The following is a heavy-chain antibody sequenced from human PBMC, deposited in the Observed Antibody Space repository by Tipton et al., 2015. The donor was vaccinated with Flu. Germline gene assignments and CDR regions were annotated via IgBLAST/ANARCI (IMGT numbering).Heavy chain of an antibody. J-gene: IGHJ2*01. V-gene: IGHV3-30*14. CDR3: ARLSGTPSAPYFDL. CDR1: GFTLSRYT. CDR2: VAHDGSIK. D-gene: IGHD2/OR15-2a*01. Sequence: SLRLSCEVSGFTLSRYTIHWVRQAPGKGLDWVAVVAHDGSIKHYADSVRGRFTISRDDSKSTVSLQMTSLRPDDTAVFYCARLSGTPSAPYFDLWGRGTLVTVSS.